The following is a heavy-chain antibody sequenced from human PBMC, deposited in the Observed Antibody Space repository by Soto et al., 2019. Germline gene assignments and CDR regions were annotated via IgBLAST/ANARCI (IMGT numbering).Heavy chain of an antibody. CDR1: GGSFSSGGYS. V-gene: IGHV4-30-2*01. J-gene: IGHJ5*01. CDR3: ARAGAKGSSEWHNWLHP. D-gene: IGHD3-3*01. CDR2: IYHSGST. Sequence: TLSITCAVSGGSFSSGGYSWSWIRQPKGKGLEWIGYIYHSGSTFYTPSLRSRVIISVDRSKNEFSLKMNSVTAAATAMYYCARAGAKGSSEWHNWLHPWGQGTLVTVSS.